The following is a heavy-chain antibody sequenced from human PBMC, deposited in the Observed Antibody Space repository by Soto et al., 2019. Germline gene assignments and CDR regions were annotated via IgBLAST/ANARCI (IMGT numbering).Heavy chain of an antibody. CDR3: ARAMVRGVGGAFDI. V-gene: IGHV1-69*13. J-gene: IGHJ3*02. Sequence: SVKVSCKASGGTFSSYAISWVRQAPGQGLEWMGGIIPIFGTANYAQKFQGRVTITADESTSTAYMELSSLRSEDTAVYYCARAMVRGVGGAFDIWGQGTMVTVSS. D-gene: IGHD3-10*01. CDR2: IIPIFGTA. CDR1: GGTFSSYA.